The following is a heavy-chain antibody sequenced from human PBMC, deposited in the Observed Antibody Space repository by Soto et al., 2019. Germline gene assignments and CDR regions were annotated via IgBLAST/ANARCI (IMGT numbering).Heavy chain of an antibody. CDR3: ASDSVFCTSASCPPPRSYGIDV. V-gene: IGHV1-2*04. CDR2: INPNSGGT. CDR1: GYTFTGYY. J-gene: IGHJ6*02. D-gene: IGHD2-2*01. Sequence: QVQLVQSGAELKKPGASVKVSCKASGYTFTGYYMHWVRQAPGQGLEWMGWINPNSGGTNYAQKFQGWVTMTRDTSISPTYMELSRLRSDDTAVYYCASDSVFCTSASCPPPRSYGIDVWGQGTTVTVSS.